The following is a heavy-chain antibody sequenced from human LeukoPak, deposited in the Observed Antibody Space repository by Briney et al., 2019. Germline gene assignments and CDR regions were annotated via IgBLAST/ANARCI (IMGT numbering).Heavy chain of an antibody. J-gene: IGHJ4*02. D-gene: IGHD5-18*01. V-gene: IGHV3-23*01. CDR3: AGRPTGYSSGYIH. Sequence: GGSLRLSCVASGTTFSNYAVSWVRQAPEKGLDWVSVISGSAHKIRYADSVKGRCTISRDNSENIVYLQMNNLRVEDTAVYYCAGRPTGYSSGYIHWGQGTLVTVSS. CDR2: ISGSAHKI. CDR1: GTTFSNYA.